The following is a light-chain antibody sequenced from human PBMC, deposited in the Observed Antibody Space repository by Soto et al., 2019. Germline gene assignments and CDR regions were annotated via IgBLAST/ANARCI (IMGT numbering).Light chain of an antibody. J-gene: IGKJ2*01. Sequence: EIVMTQSPATLSVSPGERATLSCRASQSVSSNLAWFQQKPGQAPILLIYGVSTRANGVPVSYSGSGSGTEFTLTVNSLQSEDFAVSYYQQYNNWPHTIGQGTKLEIK. CDR3: QQYNNWPHT. CDR1: QSVSSN. CDR2: GVS. V-gene: IGKV3-15*01.